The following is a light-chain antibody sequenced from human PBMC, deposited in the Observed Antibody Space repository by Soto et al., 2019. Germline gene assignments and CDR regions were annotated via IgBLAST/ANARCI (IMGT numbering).Light chain of an antibody. CDR1: NSNIGSNY. J-gene: IGLJ1*01. CDR2: RNT. V-gene: IGLV1-40*01. CDR3: QSYDRSLSGSF. Sequence: QSVLTQPPSVSEAPGLGVTISCSGSNSNIGSNYVYWYQQLPGTVPKLLIYRNTYRPSGVPDRFSGSRSATSASLTITGLQAEDEADYYCQSYDRSLSGSFFGTGTQLTVL.